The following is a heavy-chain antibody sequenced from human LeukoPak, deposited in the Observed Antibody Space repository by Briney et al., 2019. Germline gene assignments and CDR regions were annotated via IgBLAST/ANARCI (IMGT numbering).Heavy chain of an antibody. V-gene: IGHV3-49*03. CDR1: GFTFGDYA. CDR3: TRLTQMVTIYFDY. J-gene: IGHJ4*02. CDR2: IRSKAYGGTT. Sequence: GGSLRLSCTASGFTFGDYAMSWFRQAPGKGLEWVGFIRSKAYGGTTEYAASVKGRFTISRDDSKSIAYLQMNSLKTEDTAVYYCTRLTQMVTIYFDYWGQGTLVTVSS. D-gene: IGHD5-24*01.